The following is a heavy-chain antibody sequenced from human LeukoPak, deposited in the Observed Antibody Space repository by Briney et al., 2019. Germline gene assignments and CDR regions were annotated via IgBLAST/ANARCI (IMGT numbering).Heavy chain of an antibody. CDR2: IYTSGST. CDR1: GGSISSYY. D-gene: IGHD3-10*01. Sequence: SETLSLTCTVSGGSISSYYWSWIRQPAGKGLEWIGRIYTSGSTNYNPSLKSRVTMSVDTSKNQFSLKLSSVTAADTAVYYCAREVLWLRELSYYFDYWGQGTLVTVSS. CDR3: AREVLWLRELSYYFDY. V-gene: IGHV4-4*07. J-gene: IGHJ4*02.